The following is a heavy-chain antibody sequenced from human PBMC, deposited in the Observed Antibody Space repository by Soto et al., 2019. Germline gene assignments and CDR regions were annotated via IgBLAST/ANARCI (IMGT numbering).Heavy chain of an antibody. Sequence: EVQMLESGGGLVQPGGSLRLSCAASGFTFSSYAMSWVRQAPGKGLEWVSVISGSGGSTYYADSVKGRFTISRDNSKNTLYLQMNSLRAEDTAVYYCARRSSGWVFDYWGQGTLVTVSS. D-gene: IGHD6-19*01. CDR1: GFTFSSYA. CDR2: ISGSGGST. CDR3: ARRSSGWVFDY. J-gene: IGHJ4*02. V-gene: IGHV3-23*01.